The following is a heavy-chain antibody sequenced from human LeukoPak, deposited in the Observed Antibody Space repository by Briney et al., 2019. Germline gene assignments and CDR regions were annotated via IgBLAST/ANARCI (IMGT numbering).Heavy chain of an antibody. CDR1: GFTFSSYS. CDR2: ISSSSSTI. V-gene: IGHV3-48*02. D-gene: IGHD6-19*01. J-gene: IGHJ4*02. Sequence: GGSLRLSCAASGFTFSSYSMNWVRQAQGKGLEWVSYISSSSSTIYYADSVKGRFTISRDNAKNSLYLQMNSLRDEDTAVYYCARDRVRYSSGWYAGFDYWGQGTLVTVSS. CDR3: ARDRVRYSSGWYAGFDY.